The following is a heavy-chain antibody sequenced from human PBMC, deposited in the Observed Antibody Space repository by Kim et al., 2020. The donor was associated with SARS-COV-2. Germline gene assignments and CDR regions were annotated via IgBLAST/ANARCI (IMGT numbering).Heavy chain of an antibody. Sequence: ASVKVSCKASGYTFTSYAMHWVRQAPGQRLEWMGWINAGNGNTKYSQKFQGRVTITRDTSASTAYMELSSLRSEDTAVYYCATLVDTAMVAAFDIWGQGTMVTVSS. CDR1: GYTFTSYA. D-gene: IGHD5-18*01. J-gene: IGHJ3*02. CDR2: INAGNGNT. V-gene: IGHV1-3*01. CDR3: ATLVDTAMVAAFDI.